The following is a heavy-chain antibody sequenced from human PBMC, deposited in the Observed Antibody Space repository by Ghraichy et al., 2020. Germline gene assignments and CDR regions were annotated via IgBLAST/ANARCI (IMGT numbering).Heavy chain of an antibody. CDR3: AKAPKGYCSGYRCYPFDS. Sequence: GGSLRLSCAASGFTFSSYAMSWVRQAPGKGLEWVSGISSIASTYYVDSVKGRFTISRDNSKNTLYLQMNSLRAEDTAVYYCAKAPKGYCSGYRCYPFDSWGQGTLVTVSS. CDR2: ISSIAST. J-gene: IGHJ4*02. D-gene: IGHD2-15*01. CDR1: GFTFSSYA. V-gene: IGHV3-23*01.